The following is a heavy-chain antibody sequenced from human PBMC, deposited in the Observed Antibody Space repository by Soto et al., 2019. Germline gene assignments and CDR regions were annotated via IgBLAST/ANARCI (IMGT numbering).Heavy chain of an antibody. CDR1: GFTFSSYG. V-gene: IGHV3-30*18. Sequence: QVQLVESGGGVVQPGRSLRLSCAASGFTFSSYGMHWVRQAPGKGLEWVAVISYDGSNKYYADSVKGRFTISRDNSKNTLYLQMNSLRAEDTAVYYCAKAVDDFWSGYSAFDIWGQGTMVTVSS. CDR3: AKAVDDFWSGYSAFDI. CDR2: ISYDGSNK. J-gene: IGHJ3*02. D-gene: IGHD3-3*01.